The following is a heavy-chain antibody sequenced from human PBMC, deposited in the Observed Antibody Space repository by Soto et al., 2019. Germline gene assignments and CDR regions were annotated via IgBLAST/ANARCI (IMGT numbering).Heavy chain of an antibody. V-gene: IGHV3-53*01. Sequence: DVQLVESGGGLIPPGEPLRLSCAAFGFTISGKKYVAWVRQAPGKGLEWVSALYDLDGSFYAASVKGRFTTSSDSSKTTVYLQMNDLRPDDTAVYYCATWHEREHAYDVWGQGTTVTVSS. D-gene: IGHD1-1*01. CDR3: ATWHEREHAYDV. CDR2: LYDLDGS. J-gene: IGHJ3*01. CDR1: GFTISGKKY.